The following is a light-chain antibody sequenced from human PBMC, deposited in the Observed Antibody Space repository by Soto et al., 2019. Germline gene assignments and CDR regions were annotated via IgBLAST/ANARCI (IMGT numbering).Light chain of an antibody. CDR2: EVS. J-gene: IGLJ1*01. V-gene: IGLV2-23*02. CDR3: CSYAGSSTYV. CDR1: SSDVGSYNL. Sequence: QSVLTQPASVSGSPGQSITISCTGTSSDVGSYNLVSWYQQHPGKAPKLIIYEVSKRPSGVSNRFSGSESGNTASLTISGLQAEDEADYYCCSYAGSSTYVFGTGTKVTV.